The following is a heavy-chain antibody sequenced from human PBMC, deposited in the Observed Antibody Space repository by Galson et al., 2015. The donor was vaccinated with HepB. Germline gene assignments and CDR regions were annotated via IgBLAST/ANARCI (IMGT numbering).Heavy chain of an antibody. D-gene: IGHD3-16*01. J-gene: IGHJ4*02. Sequence: SVKVSCKASGYTFTSYYMHWVRQAPGQGLEWMGIINPSGGSTSYAQKFQGRVTMTRDTSTSTVYMELSSLRSEDTAVYYCARALPPSNTHPLGYYFDYWGQGTLVTVSS. V-gene: IGHV1-46*01. CDR2: INPSGGST. CDR1: GYTFTSYY. CDR3: ARALPPSNTHPLGYYFDY.